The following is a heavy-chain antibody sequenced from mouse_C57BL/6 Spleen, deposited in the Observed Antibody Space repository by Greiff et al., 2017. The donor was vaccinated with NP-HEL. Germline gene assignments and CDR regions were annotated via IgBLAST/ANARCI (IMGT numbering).Heavy chain of an antibody. CDR3: ALMVTTVDY. CDR1: GYAFTNYL. V-gene: IGHV1-54*01. Sequence: QVQLKESGAELVRPGTSVKVSCKASGYAFTNYLIEWVKQRPGQGLEWIGVINPGSGGTNYNEKFKGKATLTADKSSSTAYMQLSSLTSEDSAVYFCALMVTTVDYWGQGTTLTVSS. CDR2: INPGSGGT. J-gene: IGHJ2*01. D-gene: IGHD2-2*01.